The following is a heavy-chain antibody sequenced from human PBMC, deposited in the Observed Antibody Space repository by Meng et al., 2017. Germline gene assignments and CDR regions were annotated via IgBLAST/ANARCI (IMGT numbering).Heavy chain of an antibody. CDR3: AREGANLHSSSWYLGWFDP. CDR2: IKQDGSEM. D-gene: IGHD6-13*01. CDR1: GFTFSGYW. V-gene: IGHV3-7*01. Sequence: GESLKISCVASGFTFSGYWMGWVRQAPGKGLEWVANIKQDGSEMYYVDSVKGRFTISRDNAKNSLYVQMNSLRAEDTAVYYCAREGANLHSSSWYLGWFDPWGQGTLVTVSS. J-gene: IGHJ5*02.